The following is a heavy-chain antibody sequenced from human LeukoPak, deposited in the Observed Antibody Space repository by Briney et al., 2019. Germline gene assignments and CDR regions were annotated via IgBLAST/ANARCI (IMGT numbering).Heavy chain of an antibody. CDR3: ASGGDILTGYYNGPSYNWFDP. Sequence: GASVKVSCKASGGTFSSYAISWVRQAPGQGLEWMGGIIIPISGATNYAQKFQGRVTITADKSTSTAYIELSSLRSEDTAVYFCASGGDILTGYYNGPSYNWFDPWGQGTLVTVSS. J-gene: IGHJ5*02. CDR2: IIIPISGAT. CDR1: GGTFSSYA. D-gene: IGHD3-9*01. V-gene: IGHV1-69*06.